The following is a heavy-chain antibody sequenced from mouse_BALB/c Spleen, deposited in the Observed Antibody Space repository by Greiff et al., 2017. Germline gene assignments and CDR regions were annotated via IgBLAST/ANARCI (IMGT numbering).Heavy chain of an antibody. CDR1: GFSLTSYG. D-gene: IGHD2-14*01. CDR2: IWAGGCT. J-gene: IGHJ3*01. CDR3: ARDRSYRYDEAD. Sequence: VQLQQSGPGLVAPSQSLSITCTVSGFSLTSYGVHWVRQPPGKGLEWLGVIWAGGCTNDNSALMSRLSISKDNSKRQVFLKMNSLQTDDTAMYYCARDRSYRYDEADWGQGTLVTVSA. V-gene: IGHV2-9*02.